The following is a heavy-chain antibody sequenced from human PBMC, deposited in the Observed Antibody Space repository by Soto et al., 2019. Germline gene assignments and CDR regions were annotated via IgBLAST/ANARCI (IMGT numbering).Heavy chain of an antibody. CDR2: IYYSGST. V-gene: IGHV4-61*01. CDR1: GGSFSSGSYY. CDR3: ARYVWDCSSTSCYSLSFDP. Sequence: SETLSLTCTVSGGSFSSGSYYWSWIRQPPGKGLEWIGYIYYSGSTNYNPSLKSRVTISVDTSKNQFSLKLSSVTAADTAVYYCARYVWDCSSTSCYSLSFDPWGQGTLVTVSS. D-gene: IGHD2-2*01. J-gene: IGHJ5*02.